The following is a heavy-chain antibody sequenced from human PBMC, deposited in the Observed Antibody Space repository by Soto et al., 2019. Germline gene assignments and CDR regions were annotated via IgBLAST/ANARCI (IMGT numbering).Heavy chain of an antibody. V-gene: IGHV3-23*01. D-gene: IGHD3-16*01. J-gene: IGHJ3*02. CDR1: GFTFSSYA. Sequence: GGSLRLSCAASGFTFSSYAMSWVRQAPGKGLEWVSAISGSGGSTYYADSVKGRFTISRDNSKNTLYLQMNSLRAEETAVYYCAKDPWGNDAFDIWGQGTMVTVSS. CDR2: ISGSGGST. CDR3: AKDPWGNDAFDI.